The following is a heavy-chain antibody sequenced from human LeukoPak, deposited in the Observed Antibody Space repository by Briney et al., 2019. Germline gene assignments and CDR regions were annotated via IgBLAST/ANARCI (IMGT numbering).Heavy chain of an antibody. D-gene: IGHD6-13*01. CDR2: INQDGSEK. CDR1: GFTFSDYW. CDR3: ARGESGSSWALNWFVL. V-gene: IGHV3-7*01. J-gene: IGHJ5*02. Sequence: GGSLRLSCAAPGFTFSDYWMSWVRQAPGNGLEWVANINQDGSEKYYVDSVKGRFTISRDNAKNSLFLQMNSLRAEDTAVYYCARGESGSSWALNWFVLWGQGTLVTVSS.